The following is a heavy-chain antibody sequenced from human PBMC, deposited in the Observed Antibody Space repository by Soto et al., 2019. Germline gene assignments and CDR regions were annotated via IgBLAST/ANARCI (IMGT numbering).Heavy chain of an antibody. CDR1: GFTFSSYS. D-gene: IGHD6-13*01. CDR2: ISSSSSTI. CDR3: ARDEGAAGTYYYCGMDV. V-gene: IGHV3-48*02. J-gene: IGHJ6*02. Sequence: EVQLVESGGGLVQPGGSLRLSCAASGFTFSSYSMNWVRQAPGKGLEWVSYISSSSSTIYYADSVKGRFTISRDNAKNSLYLQMNSLRDEDTAVYYCARDEGAAGTYYYCGMDVWGQGTTVTVSS.